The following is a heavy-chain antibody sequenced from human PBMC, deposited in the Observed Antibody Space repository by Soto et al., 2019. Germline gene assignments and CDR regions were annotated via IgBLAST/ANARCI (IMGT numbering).Heavy chain of an antibody. Sequence: SETLSLTCTVSGGSIGSGGYYWSWIRQHPGKGLEWIGYIYYSGSTYYKPSLKSRVTISVDTSKNQFSLKLSSVTAADTAVYYCARGGYCSSTSCQDFDYWGQGTLVTVSS. CDR3: ARGGYCSSTSCQDFDY. CDR1: GGSIGSGGYY. D-gene: IGHD2-2*01. V-gene: IGHV4-31*03. CDR2: IYYSGST. J-gene: IGHJ4*02.